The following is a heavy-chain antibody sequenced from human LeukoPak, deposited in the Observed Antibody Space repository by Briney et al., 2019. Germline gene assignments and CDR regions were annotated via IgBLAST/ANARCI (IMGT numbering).Heavy chain of an antibody. V-gene: IGHV3-21*01. CDR3: ARYVGLRITIFGDEGYNMDV. CDR1: GFTFSSYS. CDR2: ISGSSSYI. Sequence: PGGCLRLSCAASGFTFSSYSMNWVRQAPGKGLEWVSSISGSSSYIYYADSVKGRFTISRDNAKNSLYLQMNSLRAEDTAVYYCARYVGLRITIFGDEGYNMDVWVKGTTVTVSS. J-gene: IGHJ6*03. D-gene: IGHD3-9*01.